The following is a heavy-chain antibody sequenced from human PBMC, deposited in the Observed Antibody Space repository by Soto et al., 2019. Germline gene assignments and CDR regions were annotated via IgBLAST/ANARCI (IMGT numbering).Heavy chain of an antibody. CDR3: ARSAPTVSTPDYMDV. V-gene: IGHV1-46*03. CDR2: INPNGGSI. J-gene: IGHJ6*03. CDR1: GYTFTSHY. D-gene: IGHD4-17*01. Sequence: QVQLVQSGAEVKKPGASLKVSCKASGYTFTSHYMNWVRQAPGQGLEWMGKINPNGGSISYAQKFQGRVGMTRDTSTSTVYMELSSLRSEDTAVYYCARSAPTVSTPDYMDVWGKGTTVTVSS.